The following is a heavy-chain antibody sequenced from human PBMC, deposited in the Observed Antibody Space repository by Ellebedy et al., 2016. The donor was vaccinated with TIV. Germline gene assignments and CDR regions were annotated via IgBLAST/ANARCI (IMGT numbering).Heavy chain of an antibody. CDR1: GYTFTSYG. CDR3: ARDGGYCSGGSCYSPGGHNWFDP. D-gene: IGHD2-15*01. J-gene: IGHJ5*02. Sequence: ASVKVSCXASGYTFTSYGISWVRQAPGQGLEWMGWISAYNGNTNYAQKFQGWVTMTRDTSISTAYMELSRLRSDDTAVYYCARDGGYCSGGSCYSPGGHNWFDPWGQGTLVTVSS. CDR2: ISAYNGNT. V-gene: IGHV1-18*04.